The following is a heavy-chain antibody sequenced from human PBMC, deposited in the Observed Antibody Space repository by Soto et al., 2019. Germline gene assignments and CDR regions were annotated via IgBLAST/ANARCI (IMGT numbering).Heavy chain of an antibody. J-gene: IGHJ4*02. D-gene: IGHD5-18*01. CDR3: ARSGYSYGPNPLLY. CDR1: GGSISSGGYY. V-gene: IGHV4-31*03. Sequence: PSETLSLTCTVSGGSISSGGYYWSWIRQHPGKGLEWIGYIYYSGSTYYNQSLKSRVTISVDTSKKQFSLKLRSVNAADTAVYYCARSGYSYGPNPLLYWGQGTLVTVSS. CDR2: IYYSGST.